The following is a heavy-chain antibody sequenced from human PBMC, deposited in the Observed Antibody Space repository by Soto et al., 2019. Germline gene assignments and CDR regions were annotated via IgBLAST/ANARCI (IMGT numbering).Heavy chain of an antibody. CDR3: ASGDCSGGSCYSIDY. CDR1: GYTFTSYY. CDR2: INPSGGST. D-gene: IGHD2-15*01. V-gene: IGHV1-46*03. Sequence: ASVKVSCKASGYTFTSYYMHWVRQAPGQGLEWMGIINPSGGSTNYAQKFQGRVTITADESTSTAYMELSSLRSEDTAVYYCASGDCSGGSCYSIDYWGQRTLVTVSS. J-gene: IGHJ4*02.